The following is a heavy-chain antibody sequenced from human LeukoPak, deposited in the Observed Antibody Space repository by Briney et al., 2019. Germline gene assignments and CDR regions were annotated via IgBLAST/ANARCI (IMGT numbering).Heavy chain of an antibody. V-gene: IGHV3-48*01. CDR1: GFTFSSYS. CDR2: ISSSSTNL. CDR3: ARDGGGPYYYDSSGYYYDYFDY. Sequence: GGSLRLSCAASGFTFSSYSMNWVRQAPGKGLEWVSYISSSSTNLYYADSVKGRFTISRDKAKNSLYLQMNSLRAEDTAVYYCARDGGGPYYYDSSGYYYDYFDYWGRGTLVTVSS. D-gene: IGHD3-22*01. J-gene: IGHJ4*02.